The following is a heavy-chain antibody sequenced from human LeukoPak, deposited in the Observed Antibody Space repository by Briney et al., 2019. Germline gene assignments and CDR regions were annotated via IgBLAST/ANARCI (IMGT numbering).Heavy chain of an antibody. Sequence: GGSLRLSCAASGFTFRTFAMSWVRQAPGKGLECVSVISAGGGNTYYADSVKGRFTISRDNSKNTPYLQMNSLRAEDTAVYYCAKDRAQQLVLDFWGQGTLVTVSS. J-gene: IGHJ4*02. D-gene: IGHD6-13*01. V-gene: IGHV3-23*01. CDR3: AKDRAQQLVLDF. CDR2: ISAGGGNT. CDR1: GFTFRTFA.